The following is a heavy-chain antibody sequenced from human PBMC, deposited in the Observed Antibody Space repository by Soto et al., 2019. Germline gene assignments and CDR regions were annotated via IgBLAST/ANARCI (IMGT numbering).Heavy chain of an antibody. J-gene: IGHJ1*01. CDR3: ATVWFGGSQH. CDR2: IYYRGST. CDR1: GGSISSSSYY. V-gene: IGHV4-39*01. D-gene: IGHD3-10*01. Sequence: PSETLSLTCTVSGGSISSSSYYWGWIRQPPGKGLEWIGSIYYRGSTYYNPSLKSRVTISVDTSKNQFSLRLSSVTAADTAVYYCATVWFGGSQHWGQGTLVTVSS.